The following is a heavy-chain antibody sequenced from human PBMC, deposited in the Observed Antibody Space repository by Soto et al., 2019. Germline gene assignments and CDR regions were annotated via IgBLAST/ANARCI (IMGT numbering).Heavy chain of an antibody. J-gene: IGHJ6*02. Sequence: ASVKVSCKASGYTFTGYYMHWVRQAPGQELEWMGWINPNSGGTNYAQKYQGWVTMTRDTSISTAYMELSRLRSDDTAVYYCARDIAAAGTNYYYYYGMDGWGQGTTVTVSS. CDR1: GYTFTGYY. CDR2: INPNSGGT. D-gene: IGHD6-13*01. V-gene: IGHV1-2*04. CDR3: ARDIAAAGTNYYYYYGMDG.